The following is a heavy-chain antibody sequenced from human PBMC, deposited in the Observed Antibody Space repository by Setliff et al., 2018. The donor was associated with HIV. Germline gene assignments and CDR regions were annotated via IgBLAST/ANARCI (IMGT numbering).Heavy chain of an antibody. D-gene: IGHD6-6*01. CDR2: FDPKDGKT. V-gene: IGHV1-24*01. CDR3: VTGSSARPFDY. J-gene: IGHJ4*02. Sequence: ASVKVSCKVSGYTLTELSRHWVRQAPGKGLEWMGSFDPKDGKTRYAQKFQGRVTMTEDTSTDTAYMELSSLRSEDTAVYYYVTGSSARPFDYWGQGTLVTVSS. CDR1: GYTLTELS.